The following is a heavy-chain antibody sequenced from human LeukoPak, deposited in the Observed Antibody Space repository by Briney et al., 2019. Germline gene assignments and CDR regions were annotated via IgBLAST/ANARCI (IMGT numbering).Heavy chain of an antibody. D-gene: IGHD2-2*02. J-gene: IGHJ4*02. V-gene: IGHV7-4-1*02. Sequence: ASVKVSCKASGYTFTSYDINWVRQATVQGLEWMGWINTKTGNPTYAQGFTGRFVFSLDSSVSTAYLQISSLKAEDTAVYYCARDGCSSTSCYIFDYWGQGTLVTVSS. CDR3: ARDGCSSTSCYIFDY. CDR1: GYTFTSYD. CDR2: INTKTGNP.